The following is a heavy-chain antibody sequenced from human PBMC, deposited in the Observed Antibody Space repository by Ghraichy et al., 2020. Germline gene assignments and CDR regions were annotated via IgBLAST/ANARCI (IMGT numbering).Heavy chain of an antibody. V-gene: IGHV4-39*07. CDR2: IYNSSST. Sequence: SETLSLTCAVSGGSISSSNYYWGWIRQPPGKGLEWIGSIYNSSSTFYNPSLKSLVTISVDTSKNQFSLKLSSVTAADTAMYYCASLVVGGWFDPWGQGTLVIASS. D-gene: IGHD3-22*01. CDR1: GGSISSSNYY. J-gene: IGHJ5*02. CDR3: ASLVVGGWFDP.